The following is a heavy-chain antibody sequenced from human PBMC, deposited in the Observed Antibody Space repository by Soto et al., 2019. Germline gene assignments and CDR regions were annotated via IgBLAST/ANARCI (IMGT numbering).Heavy chain of an antibody. CDR3: ARQKESYDFWSGYYTGNVYAFDI. J-gene: IGHJ3*02. V-gene: IGHV4-39*01. CDR1: GDSISSSNYY. D-gene: IGHD3-3*01. CDR2: IYYTGST. Sequence: SETLSLTCTVSGDSISSSNYYWGWIRQPPGKGLGWIGNIYYTGSTYYNPSLKSRVTISVDTSKKQFSLRLSSVTAADTAVYYCARQKESYDFWSGYYTGNVYAFDIWGQGTMVTVSS.